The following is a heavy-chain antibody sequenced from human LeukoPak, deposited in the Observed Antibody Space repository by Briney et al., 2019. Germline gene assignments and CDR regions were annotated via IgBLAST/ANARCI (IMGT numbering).Heavy chain of an antibody. CDR2: INIGNGNT. CDR1: GYTLTELS. D-gene: IGHD3-10*01. J-gene: IGHJ4*02. CDR3: ARRRGRSFDY. V-gene: IGHV1-3*04. Sequence: ASVKVSCKVSGYTLTELSMHWVRQAPGQRLEWMGWINIGNGNTKCSQNFQGRITITRDTSATTAYMDLSGLRSEDTAVYYCARRRGRSFDYWGQGTLVTVSS.